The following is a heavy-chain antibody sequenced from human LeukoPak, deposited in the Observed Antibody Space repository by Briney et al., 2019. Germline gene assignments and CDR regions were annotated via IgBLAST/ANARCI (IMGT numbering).Heavy chain of an antibody. Sequence: SETLSLTCTVSGGSISSSSYYWGWIRQPPGKGLEWIGSIYYSGSTYYNPSLKSRVTISVDTSKNQSSLKLSSVTAADTAVYYCASSPLGYCSSTSCYPMWFNPWGQGTLVTISS. J-gene: IGHJ5*02. V-gene: IGHV4-39*07. CDR3: ASSPLGYCSSTSCYPMWFNP. D-gene: IGHD2-2*01. CDR1: GGSISSSSYY. CDR2: IYYSGST.